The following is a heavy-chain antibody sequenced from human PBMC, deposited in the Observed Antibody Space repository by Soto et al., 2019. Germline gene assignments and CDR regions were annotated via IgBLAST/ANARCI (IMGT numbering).Heavy chain of an antibody. CDR1: GYTFTGYY. D-gene: IGHD6-19*01. CDR3: ASRSSGWYQTLDY. CDR2: INPNSGGT. V-gene: IGHV1-2*02. J-gene: IGHJ4*02. Sequence: ASVKVSCKASGYTFTGYYMHWVRQAPGQGLEWMGWINPNSGGTNYAQKFQGRVTMPRDTSISTAYMELSRLRSDDTAVYYCASRSSGWYQTLDYWGQGTLVTVSS.